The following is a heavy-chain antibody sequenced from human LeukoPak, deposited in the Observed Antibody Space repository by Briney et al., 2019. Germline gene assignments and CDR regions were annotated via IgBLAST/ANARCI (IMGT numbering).Heavy chain of an antibody. V-gene: IGHV4-39*07. CDR3: ARDPHPDAFDI. Sequence: PSETLSLTCTVSGGSINSSSYYWGWIRQSPGKGLEWIGSIYYSGSTYYNPSLKSRVTISVDTSKNQFSLKLSSVTAADTAVYYCARDPHPDAFDIWGQGTMVIVSS. CDR1: GGSINSSSYY. J-gene: IGHJ3*02. CDR2: IYYSGST.